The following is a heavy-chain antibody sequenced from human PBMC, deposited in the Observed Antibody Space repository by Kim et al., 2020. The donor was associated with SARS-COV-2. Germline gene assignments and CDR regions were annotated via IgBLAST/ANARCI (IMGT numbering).Heavy chain of an antibody. V-gene: IGHV6-1*01. J-gene: IGHJ3*02. Sequence: WYHDYAVSVKSRININPDTSLNQFSLQLNSVTPEDTAVYYCASKTDAFDIWGQGTMVTVSS. CDR3: ASKTDAFDI. CDR2: WYH.